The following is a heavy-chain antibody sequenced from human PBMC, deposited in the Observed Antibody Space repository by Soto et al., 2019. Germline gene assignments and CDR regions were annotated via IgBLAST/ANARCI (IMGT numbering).Heavy chain of an antibody. CDR2: INHSGST. CDR3: ARGRGCSSTSCLYYYYCYGMDV. J-gene: IGHJ6*02. V-gene: IGHV4-34*01. CDR1: GGSFSGYY. D-gene: IGHD2-2*01. Sequence: SETLSLTCAVYGGSFSGYYWSWIRQPPGKGLEWIGEINHSGSTNYNPSLKSRVTISVDTSKNQFSLKLSSVTAADTAVYYCARGRGCSSTSCLYYYYCYGMDVWGQGTTVTVSS.